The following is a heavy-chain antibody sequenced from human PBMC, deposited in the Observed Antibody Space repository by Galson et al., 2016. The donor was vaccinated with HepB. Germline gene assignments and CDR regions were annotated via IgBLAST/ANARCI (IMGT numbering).Heavy chain of an antibody. J-gene: IGHJ2*01. CDR3: ARVVAERAGHDWGWVVWYFNL. V-gene: IGHV4-61*03. D-gene: IGHD7-27*01. CDR1: GGSVSSGAYY. Sequence: SETLSLTCTVSGGSVSSGAYYWSWIRQPPGKGLEWIGYTYYSGSTSYNPSLKSRVTMSVDTSKNHFSLKLSSVTAADTAVYYCARVVAERAGHDWGWVVWYFNLWGRGTLVTVSS. CDR2: TYYSGST.